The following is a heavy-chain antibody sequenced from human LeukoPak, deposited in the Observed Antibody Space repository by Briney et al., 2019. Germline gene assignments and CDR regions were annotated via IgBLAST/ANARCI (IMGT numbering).Heavy chain of an antibody. CDR3: AKAGPYYYDSKGLSDY. CDR2: ISYDGSNK. Sequence: GGSLRLSCAVSGFTFSRYSMNWVRQAPGKGLEWVAVISYDGSNKYYADSVKGRLTISRDNSKNTLYLQMNSLRAEDTAVYYCAKAGPYYYDSKGLSDYWGQGTLVTVSS. J-gene: IGHJ4*02. CDR1: GFTFSRYS. V-gene: IGHV3-30*18. D-gene: IGHD3-22*01.